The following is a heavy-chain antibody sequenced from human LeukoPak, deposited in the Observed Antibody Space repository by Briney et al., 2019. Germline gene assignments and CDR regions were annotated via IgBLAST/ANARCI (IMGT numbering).Heavy chain of an antibody. V-gene: IGHV4-59*01. Sequence: SETLSLTCTVSGGSINYYYWSWIRQPPGKGLEWIGYIYYSGSANYNPSLKSQVSISVDTSKNHFSLKLSSVTAADTAVYYCARATQGAFDIWGQGTMVTVSS. J-gene: IGHJ3*02. CDR1: GGSINYYY. CDR3: ARATQGAFDI. CDR2: IYYSGSA.